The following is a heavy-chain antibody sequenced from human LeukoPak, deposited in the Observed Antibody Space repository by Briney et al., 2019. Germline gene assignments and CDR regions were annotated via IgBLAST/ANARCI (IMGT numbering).Heavy chain of an antibody. D-gene: IGHD5-18*01. J-gene: IGHJ4*02. CDR2: IYHSGST. Sequence: PGGSLRLSCAASGFTFSNAWMSWVRQAPGKGLEWIGSIYHSGSTYYNPSLKSRVTISVDTSKNQFSLKLSSVTAADTAVYYCARVGVDTAQIYYFDYWGQGTLVTVSS. V-gene: IGHV4-38-2*01. CDR3: ARVGVDTAQIYYFDY. CDR1: GFTFSNAW.